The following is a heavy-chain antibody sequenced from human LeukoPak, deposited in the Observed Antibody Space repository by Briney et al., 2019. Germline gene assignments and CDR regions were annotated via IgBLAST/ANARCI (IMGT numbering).Heavy chain of an antibody. CDR1: GFTCDDYA. V-gene: IGHV3-9*01. J-gene: IGHJ4*02. CDR3: IGGPGY. D-gene: IGHD3-10*01. Sequence: GGSLRLSCAASGFTCDDYAMHWVRQAPGKGLEWVSGISWNSGSIGYADSVKGRFTISRDNAKNSLYLQMNSLRGEDTAVYYCIGGPGYWGQGTLVTVSS. CDR2: ISWNSGSI.